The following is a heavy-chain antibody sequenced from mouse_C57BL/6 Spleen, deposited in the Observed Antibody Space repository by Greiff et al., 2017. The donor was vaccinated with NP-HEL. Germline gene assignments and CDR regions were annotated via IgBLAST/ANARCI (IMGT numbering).Heavy chain of an antibody. D-gene: IGHD1-1*01. J-gene: IGHJ4*01. CDR1: GFTFSDYY. CDR3: ASAVLATDYYAMDY. Sequence: DVQLVESGGGLVQPGGSLKLSCAASGFTFSDYYMYWVRQTPEKRLEWVAYISNGGGSTYYPDTVKGRFTISRDKAKNTLYLQMSRLKSEDTVMYYCASAVLATDYYAMDYWGQGTSVTVSS. V-gene: IGHV5-12*01. CDR2: ISNGGGST.